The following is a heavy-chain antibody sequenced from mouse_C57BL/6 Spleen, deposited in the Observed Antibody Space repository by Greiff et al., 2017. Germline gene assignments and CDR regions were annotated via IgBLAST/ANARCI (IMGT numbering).Heavy chain of an antibody. J-gene: IGHJ2*01. CDR3: ARPPYYGSSPFDY. D-gene: IGHD1-1*01. CDR1: GYTFTSYW. Sequence: QVQLQQPGAELVKPGASVKMSCKASGYTFTSYWITWVKQRPGQGLEWIGDISPGSGSTNYNEKFKSKATLTVDTSSNTAYMQLSSLTSEDSAVYYCARPPYYGSSPFDYWGQGTTRTVSS. V-gene: IGHV1-55*01. CDR2: ISPGSGST.